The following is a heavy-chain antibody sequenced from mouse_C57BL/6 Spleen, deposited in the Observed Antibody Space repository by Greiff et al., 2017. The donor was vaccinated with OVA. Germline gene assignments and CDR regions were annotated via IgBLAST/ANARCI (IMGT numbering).Heavy chain of an antibody. Sequence: VKMSCKASGYTFTDYNMHWVKQSHGKSLEWIGYINPNNGGTSYNQKFKGKATLTVNKSSSTAYMELRSLTSEDSAVYYCARRNSNYGYFDYWGQGTTLTVSS. D-gene: IGHD2-5*01. CDR3: ARRNSNYGYFDY. V-gene: IGHV1-22*01. CDR2: INPNNGGT. CDR1: GYTFTDYN. J-gene: IGHJ2*01.